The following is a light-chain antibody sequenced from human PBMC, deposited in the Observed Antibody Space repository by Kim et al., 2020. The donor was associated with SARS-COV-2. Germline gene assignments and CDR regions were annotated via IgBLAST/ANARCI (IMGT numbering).Light chain of an antibody. CDR3: SSYAGVNTFYV. V-gene: IGLV2-8*01. J-gene: IGLJ1*01. Sequence: QSALTQPPSASGSRGLSVTISCTGTSSDVGGYNYVSWHQQHPGKAPKLMIYDVNKRPSGVPDRFSGSKSGNTASLTVSGLRAEDEADYYCSSYAGVNTFYVFGTGTKVTVL. CDR2: DVN. CDR1: SSDVGGYNY.